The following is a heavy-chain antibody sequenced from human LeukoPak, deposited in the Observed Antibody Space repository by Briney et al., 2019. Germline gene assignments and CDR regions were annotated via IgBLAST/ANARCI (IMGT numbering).Heavy chain of an antibody. CDR2: ISGSGGRT. Sequence: GGSLRLSCAASGFTFSSYAMSWVRQAPGKGLEWVSAISGSGGRTYYADSVKGQFTISRDNSMDTLYLQMNSLRADDTAVYYCAKGARWELPLDYWGQGTLVTVSS. CDR1: GFTFSSYA. J-gene: IGHJ4*02. D-gene: IGHD1-26*01. CDR3: AKGARWELPLDY. V-gene: IGHV3-23*01.